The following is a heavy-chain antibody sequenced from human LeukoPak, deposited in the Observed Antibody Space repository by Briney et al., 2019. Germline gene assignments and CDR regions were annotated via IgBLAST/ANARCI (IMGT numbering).Heavy chain of an antibody. CDR1: GYTFTGYY. D-gene: IGHD3-9*01. CDR3: ARGNYDILTGYFSP. Sequence: GPVKVSCKASGYTFTGYYMHWVRQAPGQGLEWMGWINPNSGGTNYAQKFQGRVTMTRETSISTAYMELSRLRSDDTAVYYCARGNYDILTGYFSPWGQGTLVIVSS. V-gene: IGHV1-2*02. CDR2: INPNSGGT. J-gene: IGHJ5*02.